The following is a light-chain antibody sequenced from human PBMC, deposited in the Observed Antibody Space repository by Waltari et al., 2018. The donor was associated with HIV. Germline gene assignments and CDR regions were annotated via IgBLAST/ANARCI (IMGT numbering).Light chain of an antibody. Sequence: DIVMTQSPLSLSVTPGEPASISCRSSQSLLHSNGYNYLDWYLQKPGQSPQLLIYLGSNRASGVPDRFSGSGSGTDFTLKSSRVEAEDVGLYYCMQALQTPLTFGGGTKVEIK. CDR2: LGS. V-gene: IGKV2-28*01. CDR1: QSLLHSNGYNY. CDR3: MQALQTPLT. J-gene: IGKJ4*01.